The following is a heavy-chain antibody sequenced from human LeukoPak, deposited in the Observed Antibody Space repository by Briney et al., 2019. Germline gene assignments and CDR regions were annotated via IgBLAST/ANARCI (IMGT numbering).Heavy chain of an antibody. D-gene: IGHD2-21*02. Sequence: GGSLRLSCAASGFTFSSYSMNWVRQAPGKGLEWVSSISSSSSYIYYADSVKGRFTISRDNAKNSLYLQMNSLRAEDTAVYYCARDRVVTPTQRSNWFDPWGQGTLVTVSS. CDR2: ISSSSSYI. J-gene: IGHJ5*02. V-gene: IGHV3-21*01. CDR3: ARDRVVTPTQRSNWFDP. CDR1: GFTFSSYS.